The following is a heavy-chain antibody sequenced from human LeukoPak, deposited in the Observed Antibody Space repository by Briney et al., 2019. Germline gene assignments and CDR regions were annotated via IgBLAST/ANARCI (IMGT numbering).Heavy chain of an antibody. J-gene: IGHJ4*02. D-gene: IGHD6-13*01. V-gene: IGHV4-59*12. CDR1: GGSISSYY. Sequence: SETLSLTCTVSGGSISSYYWSWIRQPPGKGLEWIGEIYHSGSTNYNPSLKSRVTISVDKSKNQFSLKLSSVTAADTAVYYCARDLAAALGYWGQGTLVTVSS. CDR3: ARDLAAALGY. CDR2: IYHSGST.